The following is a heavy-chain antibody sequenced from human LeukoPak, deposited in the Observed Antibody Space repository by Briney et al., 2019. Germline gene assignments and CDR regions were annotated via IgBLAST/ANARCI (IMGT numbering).Heavy chain of an antibody. CDR3: AREAYYDSSGYPD. J-gene: IGHJ4*02. Sequence: SETLSLTCTVSGGSISSYYWSWIRQPPGKGLEWIGYIYYSGSTNYNPSLKSRVTISVDTSKNQFSLKLSSVTAADTAVYYCAREAYYDSSGYPDWGQGTLVTVSS. CDR2: IYYSGST. V-gene: IGHV4-59*12. CDR1: GGSISSYY. D-gene: IGHD3-22*01.